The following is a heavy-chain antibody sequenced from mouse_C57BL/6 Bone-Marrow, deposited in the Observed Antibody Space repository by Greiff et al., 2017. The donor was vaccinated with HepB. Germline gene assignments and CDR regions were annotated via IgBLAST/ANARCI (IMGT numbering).Heavy chain of an antibody. CDR1: GYTFTSYG. CDR3: ARVLWLEGFYY. Sequence: QVQLQQSGAELARPGASVQLSCKASGYTFTSYGISWVKQRTGQGLEWIGEIYPRSGNTYYNEKFKGKATLTADKSSSTEYMELRSLTSEDSAVYFCARVLWLEGFYYWCQGTTLPGSS. CDR2: IYPRSGNT. D-gene: IGHD2-2*01. V-gene: IGHV1-81*01. J-gene: IGHJ2*01.